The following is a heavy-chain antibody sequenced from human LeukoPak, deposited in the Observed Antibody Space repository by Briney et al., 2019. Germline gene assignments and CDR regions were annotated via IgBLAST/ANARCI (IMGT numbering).Heavy chain of an antibody. CDR3: ARVFPTQYYYDSSGYLDY. CDR2: IYSGGST. V-gene: IGHV3-53*01. J-gene: IGHJ4*02. D-gene: IGHD3-22*01. Sequence: GGSLRLSCAASGFTVSSNYMSGVRQAPGKGLEWVSVIYSGGSTYYADSVKGRFTISRDNSKNTLYLQMNSLRAEDTAVYYCARVFPTQYYYDSSGYLDYWGQGTLVTVSS. CDR1: GFTVSSNY.